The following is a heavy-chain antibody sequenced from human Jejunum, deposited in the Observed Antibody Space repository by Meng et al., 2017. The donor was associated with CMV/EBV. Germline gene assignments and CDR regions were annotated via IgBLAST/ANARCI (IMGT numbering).Heavy chain of an antibody. CDR1: GFPFSDPA. CDR2: SYRRDGGT. D-gene: IGHD5-18*01. J-gene: IGHJ4*02. Sequence: ASGFPFSDPAMSWLRQAPGKGLEWVSVSYRRDGGTYYAASVKGRFIISRDNSKNTFYLQMNSLRGEDTAIYYCAKFVGYTYGFDYWGPGTLVTVSS. V-gene: IGHV3-23*03. CDR3: AKFVGYTYGFDY.